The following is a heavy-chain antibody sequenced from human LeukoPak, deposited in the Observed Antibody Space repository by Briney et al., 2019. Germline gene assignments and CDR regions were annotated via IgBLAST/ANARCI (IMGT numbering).Heavy chain of an antibody. J-gene: IGHJ4*02. CDR2: IYWNDDK. V-gene: IGHV2-5*01. D-gene: IGHD3-3*01. CDR1: GFSLTTSRVG. CDR3: AHSRYYDFWSGYPPFDY. Sequence: SGPTLVYPTQTLTLTSTFSGFSLTTSRVGVGCIRQPPGKALEWLALIYWNDDKRYSPSLKSRLTITKDTSKNQVVLTMTYMDPLDTATYYCAHSRYYDFWSGYPPFDYWGQGTLVTVSS.